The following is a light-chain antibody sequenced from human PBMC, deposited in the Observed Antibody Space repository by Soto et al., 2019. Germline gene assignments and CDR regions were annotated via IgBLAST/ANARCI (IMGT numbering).Light chain of an antibody. V-gene: IGLV5-45*01. CDR1: SGINVGPYK. J-gene: IGLJ2*01. CDR2: YKSDSDK. Sequence: QPVLTQPASLSASPGASASLTCTLRSGINVGPYKIYWYQQKPGSPPQYLLNYKSDSDKQQGSGVPSRFSGSKDASANAGVLLISGLQYEDEADYYCMIWHSNAVVFGGGTKLTVL. CDR3: MIWHSNAVV.